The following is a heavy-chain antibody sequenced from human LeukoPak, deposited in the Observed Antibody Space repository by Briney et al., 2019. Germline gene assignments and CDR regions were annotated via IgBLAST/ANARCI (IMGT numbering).Heavy chain of an antibody. CDR2: INPNSGGT. V-gene: IGHV1-2*06. Sequence: ASVKVSCKASGYTFTGYYMHWVRQAPGQGLEWMGRINPNSGGTNYAQKLQGRVTMTTDTSTSTAYMELRSLRSDDTAVYYCARDLGYCSSTSCYSYYYYGMDVWGQGTTVTVSS. J-gene: IGHJ6*02. CDR3: ARDLGYCSSTSCYSYYYYGMDV. CDR1: GYTFTGYY. D-gene: IGHD2-2*01.